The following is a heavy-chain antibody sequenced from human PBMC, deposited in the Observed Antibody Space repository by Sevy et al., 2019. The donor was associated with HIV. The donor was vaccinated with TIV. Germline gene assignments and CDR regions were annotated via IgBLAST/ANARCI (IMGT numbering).Heavy chain of an antibody. CDR3: ARDSPQYYYDSSGYYPYYGLDV. J-gene: IGHJ6*02. V-gene: IGHV3-53*01. D-gene: IGHD3-22*01. CDR1: GFTVSSNY. Sequence: GGSLRLSCAASGFTVSSNYMSWVRQAPGKGLEWVSVIYSGGSTYCADSVKGRFTISRDNSKNTLYLQMNSLRAEDTAVYYCARDSPQYYYDSSGYYPYYGLDVWGQGTTVTVSS. CDR2: IYSGGST.